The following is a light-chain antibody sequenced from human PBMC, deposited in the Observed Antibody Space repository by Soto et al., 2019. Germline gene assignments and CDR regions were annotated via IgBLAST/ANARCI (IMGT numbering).Light chain of an antibody. V-gene: IGKV1-39*01. CDR2: AAS. CDR3: QQSSIPPPT. CDR1: QSIGHS. Sequence: DIQMTQSPSSLSASAGDRVTITCRASQSIGHSLNWYQQKPGKAPKPLIYAASSLQSGVPSRFSGSGSGTDFTLTISSLQPDDFATYYCQQSSIPPPTFGQGTKVEI. J-gene: IGKJ1*01.